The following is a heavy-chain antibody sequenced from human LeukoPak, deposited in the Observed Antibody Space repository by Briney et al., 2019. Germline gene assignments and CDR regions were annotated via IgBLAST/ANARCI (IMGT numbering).Heavy chain of an antibody. CDR2: ISWNSGSI. D-gene: IGHD3-10*01. CDR1: GFTFDDYA. J-gene: IGHJ3*02. CDR3: AKAMVRGVIIRGPDI. V-gene: IGHV3-9*01. Sequence: PGGSLRLSCAASGFTFDDYAMHWVRQAPGKGLEWVSGISWNSGSIGYADSVKGRFTISRDNAKNSLYLQMNSLRAEDTALYYCAKAMVRGVIIRGPDIWGQGTMVTVSS.